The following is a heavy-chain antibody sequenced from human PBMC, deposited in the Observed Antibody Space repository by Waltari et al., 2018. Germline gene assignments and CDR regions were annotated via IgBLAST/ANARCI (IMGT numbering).Heavy chain of an antibody. J-gene: IGHJ4*02. Sequence: QLQESGPGLVEPSGTLSLTCDVSGDSMSTTNCWSWVRQSPGKGLEWIGQVHFSGKGLYHPSVASRVTGSLDTSTNRLSLRMTSATAADTAVYYCARDRGRGLYLDSWGQGTLVTVSP. CDR1: GDSMSTTNC. CDR3: ARDRGRGLYLDS. CDR2: VHFSGKG. V-gene: IGHV4-4*02.